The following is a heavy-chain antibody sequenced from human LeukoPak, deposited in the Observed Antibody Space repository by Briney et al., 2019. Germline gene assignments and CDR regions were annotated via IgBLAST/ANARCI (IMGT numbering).Heavy chain of an antibody. D-gene: IGHD4-11*01. J-gene: IGHJ5*02. V-gene: IGHV3-23*01. CDR2: ISGSGGTT. Sequence: GGSLRLSCAASGFTFSTYAMSWVRQAPGKGLDWVSAISGSGGTTHYADSVKGRFTISRDNSKNTLYLQMNSLRAEDTAVYYCAKEGTVTHNWFDPWGQGTLVTVSS. CDR3: AKEGTVTHNWFDP. CDR1: GFTFSTYA.